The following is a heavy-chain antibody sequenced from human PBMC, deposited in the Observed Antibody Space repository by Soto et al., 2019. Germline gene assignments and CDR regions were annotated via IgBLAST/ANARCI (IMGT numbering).Heavy chain of an antibody. CDR2: IYYSGST. CDR3: ARRSVRRYYDSSGSNWFDP. CDR1: GGSISSSSYY. V-gene: IGHV4-39*01. Sequence: QLQLQESGPGLVKPSETLSLTCTVSGGSISSSSYYWGWIRQPPGKGLEWIGSIYYSGSTYYNPSLKSRVTISVDTSKHQFSLQLSSVTAADTAVYYCARRSVRRYYDSSGSNWFDPWGQGTLVTVSS. J-gene: IGHJ5*02. D-gene: IGHD3-22*01.